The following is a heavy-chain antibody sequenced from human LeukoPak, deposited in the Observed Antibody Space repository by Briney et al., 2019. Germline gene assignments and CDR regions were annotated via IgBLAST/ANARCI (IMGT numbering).Heavy chain of an antibody. Sequence: QAGGSLRLSCAASGFTVSNTYMNWVRQAPGKGLEWVSSLTTSGGDTYYADSVKGRFAISRDNSKNTLYLQMNSLRAEDTAVYYCAKYSSYYLAYWGQGTLVTVSS. J-gene: IGHJ4*02. CDR2: LTTSGGDT. CDR1: GFTVSNTY. V-gene: IGHV3-23*01. D-gene: IGHD2-21*01. CDR3: AKYSSYYLAY.